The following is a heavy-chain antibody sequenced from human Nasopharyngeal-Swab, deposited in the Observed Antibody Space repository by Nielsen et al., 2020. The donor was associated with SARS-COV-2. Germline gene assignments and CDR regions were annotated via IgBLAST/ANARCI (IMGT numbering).Heavy chain of an antibody. CDR2: IYYSGST. Sequence: WIRQPPGKGLEWIGSIYYSGSTYYNPSLKSRVTISVDTSKNQFSLKLSSVTAVDTAVYYCARARTRTIFGVVGWFDPWGQGTLVTVSS. CDR3: ARARTRTIFGVVGWFDP. V-gene: IGHV4-39*07. J-gene: IGHJ5*02. D-gene: IGHD3-3*01.